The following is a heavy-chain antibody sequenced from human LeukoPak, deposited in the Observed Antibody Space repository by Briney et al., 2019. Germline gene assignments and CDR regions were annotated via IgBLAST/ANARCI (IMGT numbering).Heavy chain of an antibody. V-gene: IGHV5-51*01. CDR2: IYPDDSDT. CDR3: GRQRGASGTINHFDP. Sequence: GESLKISWKTSGYSFTTYWFGWVRQMPGTGLEWVGAIYPDDSDTRYSPSFQGQVVISADRSIRTAYLQWNTLKTSDTAMYYCGRQRGASGTINHFDPWGQGTLVTVSS. CDR1: GYSFTTYW. D-gene: IGHD3-10*01. J-gene: IGHJ5*02.